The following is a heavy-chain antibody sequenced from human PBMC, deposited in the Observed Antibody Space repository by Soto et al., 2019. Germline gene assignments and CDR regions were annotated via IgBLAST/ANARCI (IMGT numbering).Heavy chain of an antibody. Sequence: EVQLVESGGGLVQPGRSLRLSCAASGFTFSSFWMSWVRQAPGKGLEWVATIKQDGSEKYYVDSVKGRFTISRDNAKNSLYLQMNSLRAEDTAVYYCARAWAAARPGYWGQGTLVTVSS. CDR1: GFTFSSFW. CDR2: IKQDGSEK. D-gene: IGHD6-6*01. V-gene: IGHV3-7*01. CDR3: ARAWAAARPGY. J-gene: IGHJ4*02.